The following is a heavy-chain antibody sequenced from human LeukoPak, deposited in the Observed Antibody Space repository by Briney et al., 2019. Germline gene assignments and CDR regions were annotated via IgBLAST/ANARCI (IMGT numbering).Heavy chain of an antibody. J-gene: IGHJ4*02. CDR3: AGGAIAAAGYYFDY. D-gene: IGHD6-13*01. V-gene: IGHV4-59*01. Sequence: PSETLSLTRTVSGGSISSYYWSWIRQPPGKGLEWIGYIYYSGSTNYNPSLKSRVTISVDTSKNQFSLKLSSVTAADTAVYYCAGGAIAAAGYYFDYWGQGTLVTVSS. CDR2: IYYSGST. CDR1: GGSISSYY.